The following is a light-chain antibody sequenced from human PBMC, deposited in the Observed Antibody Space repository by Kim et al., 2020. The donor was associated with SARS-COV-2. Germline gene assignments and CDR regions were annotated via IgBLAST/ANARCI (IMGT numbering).Light chain of an antibody. Sequence: QPVLTQPPSVSAAPGQRVTISCLGSSSNIGVNSVSWYQHLPGTAPKLLIYDNNKRPSGIPDRFSGSKSDTSATLAITGLLPGDDADYYCGTWDASLSAGEVFGGGTQLTVL. V-gene: IGLV1-51*01. J-gene: IGLJ2*01. CDR3: GTWDASLSAGEV. CDR1: SSNIGVNS. CDR2: DNN.